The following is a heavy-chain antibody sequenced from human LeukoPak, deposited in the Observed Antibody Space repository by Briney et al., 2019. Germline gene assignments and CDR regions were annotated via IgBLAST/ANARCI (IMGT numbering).Heavy chain of an antibody. V-gene: IGHV3-23*01. CDR2: ISDSGGST. CDR3: ARDDTIFGVVIPSYFEN. Sequence: GGSLRLSCAACGFTFSRYVMSWVRQAPGEGLEWVSTISDSGGSTYYADSVKGRFTISRDNSKNTLYLQVDSLRAEDMALYYCARDDTIFGVVIPSYFENWGQGTLVTVSS. J-gene: IGHJ4*02. D-gene: IGHD3-3*01. CDR1: GFTFSRYV.